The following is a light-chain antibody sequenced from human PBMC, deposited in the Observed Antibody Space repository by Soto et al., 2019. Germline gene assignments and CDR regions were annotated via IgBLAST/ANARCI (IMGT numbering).Light chain of an antibody. J-gene: IGKJ2*01. CDR3: QQSYSTPYT. Sequence: DTQMTQSPSSLSASVGDRVTVACRASQSISYYLNWYQQKPGEAPKLLIHASSSLQSGVPSRFAGSGSGTDFTLTISSLQPEDFATYYCQQSYSTPYTFGQGTKLEIK. V-gene: IGKV1-39*01. CDR1: QSISYY. CDR2: ASS.